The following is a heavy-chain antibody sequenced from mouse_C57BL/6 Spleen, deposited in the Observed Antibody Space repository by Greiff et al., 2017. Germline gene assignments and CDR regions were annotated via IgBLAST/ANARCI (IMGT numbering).Heavy chain of an antibody. J-gene: IGHJ4*01. CDR3: ARREDYDGGAMDY. D-gene: IGHD1-1*01. CDR1: GYTFTSYW. Sequence: QVQLQQPGAELVMPGASVKLSCKASGYTFTSYWMHWVKQRPGQGLEWIGEIDPSDSYTNYNQKFKGKSTLTVDKSSSTAYMQLSSLTSEDSAVYYWARREDYDGGAMDYWGQGTSVTVSS. V-gene: IGHV1-69*01. CDR2: IDPSDSYT.